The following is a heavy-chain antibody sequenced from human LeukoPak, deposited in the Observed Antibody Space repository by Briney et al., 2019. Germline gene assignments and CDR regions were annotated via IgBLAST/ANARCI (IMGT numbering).Heavy chain of an antibody. D-gene: IGHD1/OR15-1a*01. CDR3: VTRGTTATKYIEN. J-gene: IGHJ4*02. CDR2: IRPRGDNT. V-gene: IGHV3-23*01. Sequence: GGSLRLSCGASGFTFSSYFMTWVRQAPGIGLQWVATIRPRGDNTYYADSVKGRFTISRDNSKNTLHLEMNSLRVGDTAVYYCVTRGTTATKYIENWGQGTLVTV. CDR1: GFTFSSYF.